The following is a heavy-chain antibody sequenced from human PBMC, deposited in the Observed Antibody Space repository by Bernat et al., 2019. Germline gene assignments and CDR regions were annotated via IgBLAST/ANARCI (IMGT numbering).Heavy chain of an antibody. V-gene: IGHV3-74*01. CDR3: VRSVSGAAGFFDY. CDR2: INGDGTSP. J-gene: IGHJ4*02. Sequence: EVKLVESGGGLIQPGGSLRLSCAASGFTCSGDWMHWVRQVPGKGLVWVSRINGDGTSPDYADSVKGRFTISRDNAKNTLYLQMNSLRVEDTAVYYCVRSVSGAAGFFDYWGPGSLVTVSS. CDR1: GFTCSGDW. D-gene: IGHD5/OR15-5a*01.